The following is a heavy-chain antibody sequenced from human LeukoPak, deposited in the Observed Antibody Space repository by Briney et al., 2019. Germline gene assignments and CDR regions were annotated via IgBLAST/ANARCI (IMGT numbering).Heavy chain of an antibody. CDR1: GFTFSSYA. Sequence: PGGSLRLSCAASGFTFSSYAMSWVRQAPGKGLEWVSAISGSGGSTYYADSVKGRFTISRDNSKNTLYLQMNSLRAEDTAVYYCAKGREGITMVRPPGDDIWGQGTMVTASS. V-gene: IGHV3-23*01. CDR2: ISGSGGST. J-gene: IGHJ3*02. CDR3: AKGREGITMVRPPGDDI. D-gene: IGHD3-10*01.